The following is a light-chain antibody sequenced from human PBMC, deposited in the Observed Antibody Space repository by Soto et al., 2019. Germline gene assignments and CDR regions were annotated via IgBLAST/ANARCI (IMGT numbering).Light chain of an antibody. CDR1: NSEVGGYNY. J-gene: IGLJ1*01. Sequence: QSVLTQPRSMSGSPGQSVTISCTGTNSEVGGYNYVSWYQQHPGKAPKLMIYDVSKRPSGVPDRFSGSKSGNTASLTISGLQAEDEADYYCCSYAGSYTFPYVFGTGTKVTVL. V-gene: IGLV2-11*01. CDR3: CSYAGSYTFPYV. CDR2: DVS.